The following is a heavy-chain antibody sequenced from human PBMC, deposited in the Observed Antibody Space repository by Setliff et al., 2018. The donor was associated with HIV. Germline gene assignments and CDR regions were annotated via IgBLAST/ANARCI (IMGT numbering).Heavy chain of an antibody. Sequence: LSLTCIVSGGSMNNYYWNWVRQTPGKGLEWIGYIYENDYTHYTVSLRSRVTISMDTSKNQFSLTLRSVTAADRAIYYCARAQMHRGVVAWSLYCFDYWGQGALVTVSS. CDR2: IYENDYT. D-gene: IGHD3-10*01. CDR3: ARAQMHRGVVAWSLYCFDY. V-gene: IGHV4-59*01. CDR1: GGSMNNYY. J-gene: IGHJ4*02.